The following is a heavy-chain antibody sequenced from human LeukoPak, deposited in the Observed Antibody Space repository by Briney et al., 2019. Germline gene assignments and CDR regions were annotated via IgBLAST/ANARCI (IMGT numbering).Heavy chain of an antibody. Sequence: PGGYLRLSCAVSGLTSSTYWMTRVRQAPGKGLEWVASINQNGREKYYVDSVKGRFTISRDNAKDSLYLQMNSLRDEDTAVYYCARSLGDDWGQGTLVTVSS. CDR2: INQNGREK. CDR3: ARSLGDD. D-gene: IGHD3-16*01. J-gene: IGHJ4*02. CDR1: GLTSSTYW. V-gene: IGHV3-7*01.